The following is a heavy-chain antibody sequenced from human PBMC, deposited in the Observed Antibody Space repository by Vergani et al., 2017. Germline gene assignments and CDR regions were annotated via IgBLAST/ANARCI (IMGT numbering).Heavy chain of an antibody. CDR2: IRCNSNSI. CDR1: GFTSAGYA. Sequence: EVQLEESGGGLVLPGGSLRLSCVASGFTSAGYAMHWVRQAPGKGLEWVSDIRCNSNSIGYADSVKGRFTISRDNAKNSLYLQMNSLRAEETALYYCAKDLCPSARGGWFDPWGQGTLVTVSS. J-gene: IGHJ5*02. CDR3: AKDLCPSARGGWFDP. D-gene: IGHD2-21*01. V-gene: IGHV3-9*02.